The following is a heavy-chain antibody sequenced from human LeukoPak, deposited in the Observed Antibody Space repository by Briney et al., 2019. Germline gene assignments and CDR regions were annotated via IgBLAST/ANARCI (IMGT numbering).Heavy chain of an antibody. CDR1: GYTFTSYD. CDR3: ARGPPRYYYGSGSFYGMDV. V-gene: IGHV1-8*01. D-gene: IGHD3-10*01. J-gene: IGHJ6*02. Sequence: GASVTVSCKASGYTFTSYDINWVRQATGQGLEWVGWMNHNSGNTGYAQKFQGRVTMTRNTSISTAYMELSSLRSEDTAVYYCARGPPRYYYGSGSFYGMDVWGQGTTVTVSS. CDR2: MNHNSGNT.